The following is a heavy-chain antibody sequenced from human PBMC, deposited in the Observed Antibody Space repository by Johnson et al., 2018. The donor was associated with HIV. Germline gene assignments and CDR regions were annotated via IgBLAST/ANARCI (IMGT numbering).Heavy chain of an antibody. CDR1: GFTFSSYA. J-gene: IGHJ3*02. D-gene: IGHD5-24*01. Sequence: QVQLVESGEGVVQPGRSLRLSCAASGFTFSSYAMHWVRQAPGKGLEWVAVISYDGIQTYYVDSVKARFTISRDDARNTLYLQMNSLRIEDTGLYYCAKDGDDGDGPDGTKGAFDIWGQGTMVTVSS. CDR2: ISYDGIQT. CDR3: AKDGDDGDGPDGTKGAFDI. V-gene: IGHV3-30*04.